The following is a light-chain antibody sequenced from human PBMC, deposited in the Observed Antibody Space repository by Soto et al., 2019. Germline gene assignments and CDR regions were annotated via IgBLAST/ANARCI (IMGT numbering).Light chain of an antibody. CDR1: SSDVGGYNL. J-gene: IGLJ1*01. Sequence: QSVLTQPASVSGSPGQWITISCTGTSSDVGGYNLVSWYQQHPGKAPKLMIYEVSKRPSGVSNRFAGSKSGNTASLTISGLQAEDEADYYCCSYAGSRAYVFGTGTKVTVL. CDR3: CSYAGSRAYV. CDR2: EVS. V-gene: IGLV2-23*02.